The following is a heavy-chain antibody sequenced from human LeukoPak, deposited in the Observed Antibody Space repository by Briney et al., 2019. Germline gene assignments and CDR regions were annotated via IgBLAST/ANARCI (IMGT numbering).Heavy chain of an antibody. D-gene: IGHD3-22*01. CDR3: AKEYDNSGYYYVAY. Sequence: PGGSLRLSCAASGFTFSSYAMSWVRQAPGKGLEWVSAISGSGGSTYYADSVKGRFTISRGNSKNTLYLQMNSLRAEDTAIYYCAKEYDNSGYYYVAYWGQGTLVTVSS. J-gene: IGHJ4*02. V-gene: IGHV3-23*01. CDR2: ISGSGGST. CDR1: GFTFSSYA.